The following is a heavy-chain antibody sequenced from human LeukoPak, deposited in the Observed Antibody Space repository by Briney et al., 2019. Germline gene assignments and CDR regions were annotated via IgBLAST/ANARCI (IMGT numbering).Heavy chain of an antibody. V-gene: IGHV3-23*01. D-gene: IGHD7-27*01. Sequence: GGSLRLSCAASGLTFSSFGMSWVRQAPGKGLEWVSHISGSGTTTYYADSVKGRFTISGDNSKNTLYLQMNSLRAEDTAVYYCAKYTGRRAFDMWGQGTMVTVSS. CDR2: ISGSGTTT. J-gene: IGHJ3*02. CDR1: GLTFSSFG. CDR3: AKYTGRRAFDM.